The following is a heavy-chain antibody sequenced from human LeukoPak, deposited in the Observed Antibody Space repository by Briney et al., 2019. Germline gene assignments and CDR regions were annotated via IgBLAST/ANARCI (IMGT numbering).Heavy chain of an antibody. CDR3: ARGWSGDDILLGHDY. CDR1: GYTFTSYA. V-gene: IGHV1-3*01. CDR2: INAGNGNT. Sequence: ASVKVSCKASGYTFTSYAMHWVRQAPGQRLEWMGWINAGNGNTKYSQKFQGRVTITRDTSASTAYMELSSLRSEDTAVYYCARGWSGDDILLGHDYWGQGTLVTVSS. D-gene: IGHD3-9*01. J-gene: IGHJ4*02.